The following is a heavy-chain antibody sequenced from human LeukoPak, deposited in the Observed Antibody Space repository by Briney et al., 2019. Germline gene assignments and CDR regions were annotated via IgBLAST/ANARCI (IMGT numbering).Heavy chain of an antibody. J-gene: IGHJ3*02. D-gene: IGHD5-12*01. CDR2: ISSSSSYI. CDR1: GFTFSSYS. V-gene: IGHV3-21*01. CDR3: AGDWGGGYDFSLGWVSAFDI. Sequence: GGSLRLSCAASGFTFSSYSMNWVRQAPGKGLEWVSSISSSSSYIYYADSVKGRFTISRDNAKNSLYLQMNSLRAEDTAVYYCAGDWGGGYDFSLGWVSAFDIWGQGTMVTVSS.